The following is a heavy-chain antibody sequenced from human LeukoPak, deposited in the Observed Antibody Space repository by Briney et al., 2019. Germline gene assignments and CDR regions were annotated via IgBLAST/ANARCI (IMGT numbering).Heavy chain of an antibody. V-gene: IGHV3-33*01. CDR2: IWYDGSNK. J-gene: IGHJ4*02. CDR3: ARDYYDSSGYPLFDY. D-gene: IGHD3-22*01. Sequence: TGGSLRLSCAASGFTFSSYGMHCVRQAPGKGLEWVAVIWYDGSNKYYADSVKGRFTISRDNSKNTLYLQMNSLRAEDTAVYYCARDYYDSSGYPLFDYWGQGTLVTVSS. CDR1: GFTFSSYG.